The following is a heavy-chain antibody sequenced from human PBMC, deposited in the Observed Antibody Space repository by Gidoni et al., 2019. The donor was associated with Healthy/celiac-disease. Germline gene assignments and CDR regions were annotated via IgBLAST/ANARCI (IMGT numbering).Heavy chain of an antibody. CDR3: AREAMMRNYYGSGSYYYFDY. CDR1: GGTFSSYT. Sequence: GAEVKKPGSSVKVSCKASGGTFSSYTISWVRQAPGQGLEWMGRIIPILGIANYAQKFQGRVTITADKSTSTAYMELSSLRSEETAVYYCAREAMMRNYYGSGSYYYFDYWGQGTLVTVSS. D-gene: IGHD3-10*01. CDR2: IIPILGIA. J-gene: IGHJ4*02. V-gene: IGHV1-69*04.